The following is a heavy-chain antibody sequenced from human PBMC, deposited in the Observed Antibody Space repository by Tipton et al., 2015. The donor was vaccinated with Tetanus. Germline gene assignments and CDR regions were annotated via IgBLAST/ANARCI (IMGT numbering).Heavy chain of an antibody. CDR1: GFSFSTYW. J-gene: IGHJ4*02. V-gene: IGHV3-74*01. D-gene: IGHD1-26*01. CDR3: VRVIYSGSFYFDS. CDR2: IHSRGSST. Sequence: SLRLSCAASGFSFSTYWMHWVRQAPGKGLVWVSRIHSRGSSTSYADSVKGRFTISRDNPKNTLYLQMNGLRGDDTALYFCVRVIYSGSFYFDSWGQGTRVTVSS.